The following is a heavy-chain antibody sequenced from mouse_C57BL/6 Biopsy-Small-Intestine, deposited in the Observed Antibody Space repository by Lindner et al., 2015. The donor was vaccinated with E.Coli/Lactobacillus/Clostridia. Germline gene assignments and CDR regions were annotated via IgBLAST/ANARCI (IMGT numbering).Heavy chain of an antibody. CDR1: GYTFTSNG. CDR3: ARLVSDSSSFGWFDS. D-gene: IGHD1-1*01. V-gene: IGHV1-7*01. Sequence: SVKVSCKASGYTFTSNGISWVRQAPGQGLEWMGWISAYNGNTNYAQKFQGRVTMTTDTSTTTASLELRSLTSGDTAMYFCARLVSDSSSFGWFDSWGQGTLVNVSS. J-gene: IGHJ4*01. CDR2: ISAYNGNT.